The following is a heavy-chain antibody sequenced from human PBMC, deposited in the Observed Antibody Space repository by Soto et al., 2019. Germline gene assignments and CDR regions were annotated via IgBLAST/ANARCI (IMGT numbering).Heavy chain of an antibody. J-gene: IGHJ4*02. CDR3: AKEQHDILTGYPDY. D-gene: IGHD3-9*01. Sequence: SLRLSCAASGFTFSRYAMHWVRQAPGKGLEWVAVLWYDGSNEDYANSVKGRFTISRDNSQNTLYLQMNSLRAEDTAIYYCAKEQHDILTGYPDYWGQGTLVTVSS. CDR1: GFTFSRYA. CDR2: LWYDGSNE. V-gene: IGHV3-33*06.